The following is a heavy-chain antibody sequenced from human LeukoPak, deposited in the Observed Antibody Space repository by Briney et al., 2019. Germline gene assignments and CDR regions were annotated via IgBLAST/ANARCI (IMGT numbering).Heavy chain of an antibody. D-gene: IGHD3-10*01. V-gene: IGHV3-23*01. J-gene: IGHJ4*02. CDR1: GFTFSSYG. Sequence: QPGRSLRLSCAASGFTFSSYGMHWVRQAPGKGLEWVSAIRGTGTSTYYADSVKGRFTISRDNSKNTLYLQMNSLRAEDTAVYYCAKVTYGSGTYGAFDYWGQGTLVTVSS. CDR2: IRGTGTST. CDR3: AKVTYGSGTYGAFDY.